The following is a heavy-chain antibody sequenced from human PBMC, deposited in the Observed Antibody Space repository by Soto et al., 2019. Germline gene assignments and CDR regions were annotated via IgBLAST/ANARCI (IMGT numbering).Heavy chain of an antibody. CDR3: VKDRRAVARSFDI. V-gene: IGHV3-64D*06. CDR2: INNNGGST. Sequence: PGGSLRLSCSASVFSFSGYSMHWVRQAQGRGLEYVSGINNNGGSTYYADSVKGRFTISRDNSKNTLDLQMSSLRDDDTAVYYCVKDRRAVARSFDIWGQGTMVTVSS. D-gene: IGHD6-19*01. J-gene: IGHJ3*02. CDR1: VFSFSGYS.